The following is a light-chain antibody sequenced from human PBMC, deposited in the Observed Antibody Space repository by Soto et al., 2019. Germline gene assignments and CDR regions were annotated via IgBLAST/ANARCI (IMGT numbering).Light chain of an antibody. CDR3: QSWGTGTWV. V-gene: IGLV4-69*01. Sequence: QAVVTQSPSASASLGASVNLTCTLSSGHSSYAIAWHQQQPEKGPRYLMKLNSDGSHTKGDGIPDRFSGSSSGAERYLTSSSLQSEDEADYYCQSWGTGTWVFGGGTKLTVL. CDR1: SGHSSYA. CDR2: LNSDGSH. J-gene: IGLJ3*02.